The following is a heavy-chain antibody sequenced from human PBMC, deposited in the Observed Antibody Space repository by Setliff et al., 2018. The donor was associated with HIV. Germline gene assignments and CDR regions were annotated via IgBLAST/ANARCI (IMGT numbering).Heavy chain of an antibody. CDR1: DYSISSGYY. CDR2: IYHSGST. J-gene: IGHJ4*02. D-gene: IGHD3-10*01. Sequence: LSLTCAVSDYSISSGYYWGWIRQPPGKGLEWIGGIYHSGSTYYNPSLKSRVTISVDTSKNHFSLKLSSVTAADTAVYYCARDGMVRGSKAFGYWGQGTLVTVSS. CDR3: ARDGMVRGSKAFGY. V-gene: IGHV4-38-2*02.